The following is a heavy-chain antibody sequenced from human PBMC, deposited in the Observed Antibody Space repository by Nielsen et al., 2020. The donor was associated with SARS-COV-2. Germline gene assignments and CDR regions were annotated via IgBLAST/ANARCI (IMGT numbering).Heavy chain of an antibody. V-gene: IGHV6-1*01. CDR2: TYYRSKWYN. Sequence: WIRQSPSRGLEWLGRTYYRSKWYNDYAVSVKSRITINPDTSKNQFSLHLNSVTPEDTAVYYCAGARGAYGDYYYYYYTDVWGKGTTVTVSS. CDR3: AGARGAYGDYYYYYYTDV. D-gene: IGHD4-17*01. J-gene: IGHJ6*03.